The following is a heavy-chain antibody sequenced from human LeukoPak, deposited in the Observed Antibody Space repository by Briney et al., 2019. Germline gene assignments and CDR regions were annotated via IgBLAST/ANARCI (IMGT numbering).Heavy chain of an antibody. CDR3: ARGFMYGTFDY. Sequence: SETLSLTCTVSGGSISSYYWSWIRQPPGKGLEWIGYIYYSGSTNYNPSLKSRVTISVDTSKNQFSLKLNSVTAADTAVYYCARGFMYGTFDYWGQGTLVTVSS. D-gene: IGHD2-8*01. V-gene: IGHV4-59*01. J-gene: IGHJ4*02. CDR2: IYYSGST. CDR1: GGSISSYY.